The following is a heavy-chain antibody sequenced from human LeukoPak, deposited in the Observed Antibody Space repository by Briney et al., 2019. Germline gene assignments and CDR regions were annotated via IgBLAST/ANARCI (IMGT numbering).Heavy chain of an antibody. D-gene: IGHD5-12*01. Sequence: PSETLSLTCTVSGGSISSSSYYWGWIRQPPGKGLEWIGSIYYSGSTYYNPSLKSRVTIPVDTSKNQFSLKLSSVTAADTAVYYCARVSRAGSGYDFDYWGQGTLVTVSS. J-gene: IGHJ4*02. CDR1: GGSISSSSYY. CDR2: IYYSGST. CDR3: ARVSRAGSGYDFDY. V-gene: IGHV4-39*07.